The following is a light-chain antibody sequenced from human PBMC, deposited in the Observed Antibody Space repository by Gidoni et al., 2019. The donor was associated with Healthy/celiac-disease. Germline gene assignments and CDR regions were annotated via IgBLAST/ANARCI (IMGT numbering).Light chain of an antibody. CDR1: QSIRSY. CDR2: AAS. CDR3: QQSYSTLP. V-gene: IGKV1-39*01. J-gene: IGKJ4*01. Sequence: DIQMTQSPSSLSASVGDRVTITCRASQSIRSYLNWYQQKPGKAPKLLIYAASSLQSGVPSRFSGSGSGTDFTLTISSLQPEDFATYYCQQSYSTLPFGGGTKVEIK.